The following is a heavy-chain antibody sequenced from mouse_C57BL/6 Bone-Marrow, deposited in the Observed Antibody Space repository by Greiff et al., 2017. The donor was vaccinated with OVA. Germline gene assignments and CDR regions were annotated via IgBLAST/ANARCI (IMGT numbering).Heavy chain of an antibody. Sequence: VQLQQPGAELVKPGASVKLSCKASGYTFTSYWMQWVKQRPGQGLEWIGEIDPSDSYTNYNQKFKGKATLTVDTSSSTAYMQLSSLTSEDSAVYYGARGGLRGFAYWGQGTLVTVSA. V-gene: IGHV1-50*01. J-gene: IGHJ3*01. D-gene: IGHD2-4*01. CDR3: ARGGLRGFAY. CDR1: GYTFTSYW. CDR2: IDPSDSYT.